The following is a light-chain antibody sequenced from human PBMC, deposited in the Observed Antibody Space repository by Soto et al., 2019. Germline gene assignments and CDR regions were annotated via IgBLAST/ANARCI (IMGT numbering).Light chain of an antibody. V-gene: IGKV1-27*01. CDR2: AAS. Sequence: DIQMTQSPSSLSASVGDRVTITCRASQGISNYLAWYQQKPGKVPKLLIYAASTLQSGVPSRFSGSGSTTEFTLSISSLQPEDVATYYCQKYNSAPRTFGPGTKVDIK. J-gene: IGKJ3*01. CDR3: QKYNSAPRT. CDR1: QGISNY.